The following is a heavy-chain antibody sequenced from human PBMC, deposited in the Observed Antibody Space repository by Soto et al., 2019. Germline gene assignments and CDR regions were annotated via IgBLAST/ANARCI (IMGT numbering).Heavy chain of an antibody. CDR2: IIPIFGTA. CDR3: ARDACSSNSCYGSGYYGIDV. Sequence: QVQLVQSGAEVKKPGSSVKVSCKASGGTFSSYAISWVRQAPGQGLEWMGGIIPIFGTANYAQKFQGRVTITADESTSTAYMELSSLRSEDTAVYYCARDACSSNSCYGSGYYGIDVWGQGTTVTVSS. V-gene: IGHV1-69*01. J-gene: IGHJ6*02. CDR1: GGTFSSYA. D-gene: IGHD2-2*01.